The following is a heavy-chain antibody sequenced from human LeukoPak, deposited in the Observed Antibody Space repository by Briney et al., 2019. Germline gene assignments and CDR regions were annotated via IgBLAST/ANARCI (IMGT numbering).Heavy chain of an antibody. CDR3: ARRDYGDYVGAFDI. J-gene: IGHJ3*02. V-gene: IGHV4-38-2*02. CDR1: GYSISSGYY. Sequence: SETLSLTCTVSGYSISSGYYWGWIRQPPGKGLEWIGSIYHSGSTYYNPSLKSRVTISVDTSKSQFSLKLSSVAAADTAVYYCARRDYGDYVGAFDIWGQGTMVTVSS. D-gene: IGHD4-17*01. CDR2: IYHSGST.